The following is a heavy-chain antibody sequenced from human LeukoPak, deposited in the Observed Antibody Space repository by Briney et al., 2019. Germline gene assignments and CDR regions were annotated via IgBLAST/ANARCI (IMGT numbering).Heavy chain of an antibody. J-gene: IGHJ4*02. V-gene: IGHV4-30-4*01. CDR3: ARGSGDGSGTGVFDY. CDR1: GGSISSGDHY. CDR2: IYYSGST. Sequence: KASETLSLTCTVSGGSISSGDHYWSWIRQPPGKGLEWIGYIYYSGSTYYNPSLKSRVTISVDTSKYQFSLKLSSVTAADTAVYYCARGSGDGSGTGVFDYWGQGTLVTVSS. D-gene: IGHD3-10*01.